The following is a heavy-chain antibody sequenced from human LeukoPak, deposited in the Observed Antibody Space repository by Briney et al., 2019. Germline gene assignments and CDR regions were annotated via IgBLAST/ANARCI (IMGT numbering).Heavy chain of an antibody. J-gene: IGHJ5*02. CDR2: INHSGST. V-gene: IGHV4-34*01. CDR1: GGSFSGYY. D-gene: IGHD3-16*02. CDR3: ARGPYDYVWGSYRKNNWFDP. Sequence: SETLSLTCAVYGGSFSGYYWSWIRQPPGKGLEWIGEINHSGSTNYNPSLKSRVTISVDTSKNQFSLKLSSVTAADTAVYYCARGPYDYVWGSYRKNNWFDPWGQGTLVTVSS.